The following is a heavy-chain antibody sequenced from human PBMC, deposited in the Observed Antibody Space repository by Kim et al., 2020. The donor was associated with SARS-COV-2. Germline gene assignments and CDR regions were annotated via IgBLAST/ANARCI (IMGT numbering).Heavy chain of an antibody. CDR2: INSINTI. Sequence: GGSLRLSCAASGVTFSIYSMNWVRQAPGKGLEWVSYINSINTIYYGDPVKGRFTISRDNAKNSLYLHMNSLRDEDTAVYYCTTSRGHLENWGQGTLVTVSS. D-gene: IGHD6-25*01. CDR1: GVTFSIYS. V-gene: IGHV3-48*02. J-gene: IGHJ4*02. CDR3: TTSRGHLEN.